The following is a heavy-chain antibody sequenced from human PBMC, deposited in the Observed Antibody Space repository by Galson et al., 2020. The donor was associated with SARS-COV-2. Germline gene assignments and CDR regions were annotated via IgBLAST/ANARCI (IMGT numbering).Heavy chain of an antibody. D-gene: IGHD3-22*01. CDR3: AKEAGYDSSGYPLEY. Sequence: GGSLRLSCAASGFTFSTSAMSWVRQAPGKGLEWVSDISGSGSSPYYADSVKGRFTISRDNSRKTLFLQMNSLRADDTAVYYCAKEAGYDSSGYPLEYWGQGTPVTVSS. CDR2: ISGSGSSP. V-gene: IGHV3-23*01. CDR1: GFTFSTSA. J-gene: IGHJ4*02.